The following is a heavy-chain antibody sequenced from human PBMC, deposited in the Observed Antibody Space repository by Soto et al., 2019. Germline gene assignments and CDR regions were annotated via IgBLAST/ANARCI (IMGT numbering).Heavy chain of an antibody. V-gene: IGHV3-53*04. Sequence: EVQLVESGGGLVQPGGSLRLSCAASGFTVSSNFMSWVRQAPGKGLEWVSVIYSGGSTYYADSVKGRFTISRHNSKNTLYLQMNSLRAEDTAVYYCARGAGYSSCWYDYWGQGTLVTVSS. CDR3: ARGAGYSSCWYDY. CDR1: GFTVSSNF. CDR2: IYSGGST. D-gene: IGHD6-19*01. J-gene: IGHJ4*02.